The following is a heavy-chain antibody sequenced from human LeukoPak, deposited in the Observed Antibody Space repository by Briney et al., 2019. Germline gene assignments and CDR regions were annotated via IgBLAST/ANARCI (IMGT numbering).Heavy chain of an antibody. J-gene: IGHJ3*02. CDR1: GGSISSSSYY. Sequence: PSETLSLTCTVSGGSISSSSYYWGWIRQPPGKGLEWIGSIYYSGSTYYNPSLKSRVTISVDTSKNQFSLKLSSVTAADTAVYYCANRPTYCSSTSCFFGADAFDIRGQGTMVTVSS. V-gene: IGHV4-39*01. CDR2: IYYSGST. D-gene: IGHD2-2*01. CDR3: ANRPTYCSSTSCFFGADAFDI.